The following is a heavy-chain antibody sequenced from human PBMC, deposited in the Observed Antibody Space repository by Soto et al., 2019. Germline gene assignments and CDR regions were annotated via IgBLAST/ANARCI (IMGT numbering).Heavy chain of an antibody. J-gene: IGHJ3*01. D-gene: IGHD7-27*01. V-gene: IGHV4-59*01. CDR3: ACAWGYAFEL. CDR1: GGSMSSSE. CDR2: IYYSGST. Sequence: ESLSIRSTGCGGSMSSSEWGGIRQTPGKGLEGIGYIYYSGSTNYNPSLKSRVTISVDTSKNHFSLKLSSVTAADMAVYYCACAWGYAFELWGQGAIVTV.